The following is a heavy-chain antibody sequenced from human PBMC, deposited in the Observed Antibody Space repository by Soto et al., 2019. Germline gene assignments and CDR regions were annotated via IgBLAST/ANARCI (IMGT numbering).Heavy chain of an antibody. CDR3: ARVTVAYYDFWSGPQAWFDP. D-gene: IGHD3-3*01. Sequence: ASVKVSCKASGYTFTGYYMHCVRQAPGQVLEWMGWINSNSGGTNYAQKFQGRVTMTRDTSISTAYMELSRLRSYDTAVYYCARVTVAYYDFWSGPQAWFDPWGQGTLVTVSS. V-gene: IGHV1-2*02. J-gene: IGHJ5*02. CDR1: GYTFTGYY. CDR2: INSNSGGT.